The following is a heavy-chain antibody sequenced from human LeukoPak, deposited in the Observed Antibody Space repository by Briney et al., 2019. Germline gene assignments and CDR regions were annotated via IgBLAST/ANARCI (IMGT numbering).Heavy chain of an antibody. CDR3: AKVRTYFYHGLDV. Sequence: GGSLRLSCVASGFTFSTCAMSWVRQAPGKGLEWVSGISGTTSGTYYADSVKGRFTISRDNSKNTLFLQVNSLRAEDTAVYYCAKVRTYFYHGLDVWGQGTTVTVSS. D-gene: IGHD1-14*01. J-gene: IGHJ6*02. CDR1: GFTFSTCA. V-gene: IGHV3-23*01. CDR2: ISGTTSGT.